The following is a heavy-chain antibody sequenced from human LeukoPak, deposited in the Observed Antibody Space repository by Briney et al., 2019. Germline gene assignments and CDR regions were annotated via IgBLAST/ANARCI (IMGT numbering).Heavy chain of an antibody. Sequence: GGSLRLSCTVSGFTFGDYAMSWFRQAPGKGLEWVGFIRSKAYGGTTEYAASVRGRFTISRDDSKSIAYLRMNSLKTEDTAVYYCTREAATYYYDSSGYHRGRYFDYWGQGTLVTVSS. D-gene: IGHD3-22*01. V-gene: IGHV3-49*03. J-gene: IGHJ4*02. CDR1: GFTFGDYA. CDR3: TREAATYYYDSSGYHRGRYFDY. CDR2: IRSKAYGGTT.